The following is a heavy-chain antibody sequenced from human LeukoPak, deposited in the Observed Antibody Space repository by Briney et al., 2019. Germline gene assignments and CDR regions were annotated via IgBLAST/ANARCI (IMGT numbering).Heavy chain of an antibody. V-gene: IGHV3-11*01. CDR1: GFTFSDYY. J-gene: IGHJ4*02. D-gene: IGHD2-15*01. Sequence: GGSLRLSCAPSGFTFSDYYMSWIRQAPGNGLEWGSYISSSGSTIYYADSVKGRFTISRDNAKNSLYLQMNSLRAEDTAVYYCARARAHDNIVVVVAATHYFDYWGQGTLVTVSS. CDR2: ISSSGSTI. CDR3: ARARAHDNIVVVVAATHYFDY.